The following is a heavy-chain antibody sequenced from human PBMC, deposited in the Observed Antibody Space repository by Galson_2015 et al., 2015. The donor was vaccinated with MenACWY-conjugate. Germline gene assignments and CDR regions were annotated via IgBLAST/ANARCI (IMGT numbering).Heavy chain of an antibody. CDR1: GGSISSSSYY. Sequence: ETLSLTCTVSGGSISSSSYYWGWIRQPPGKGLEWIGNIYYSESTYYNPSLKSRVTISVDTSKNQFSLKLTSVTAADTAVYYCARPGSSYYFDHWGQGTLVTVSS. J-gene: IGHJ4*02. CDR3: ARPGSSYYFDH. CDR2: IYYSEST. V-gene: IGHV4-39*01. D-gene: IGHD6-13*01.